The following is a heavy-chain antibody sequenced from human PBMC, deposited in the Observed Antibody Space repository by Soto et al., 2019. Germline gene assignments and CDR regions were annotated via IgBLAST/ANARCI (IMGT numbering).Heavy chain of an antibody. D-gene: IGHD3-10*01. CDR2: ISSSVSYT. J-gene: IGHJ4*02. CDR3: ARDPLNYRSGFDY. Sequence: PGGSLRLSCAASGFTFSDYYMSWIRQAPGKGLEWVSYISSSVSYTNYADSVKGRFTISRDNAKNSLYLQMNSLRAEDTAVYYCARDPLNYRSGFDYWGQGTMVTVST. V-gene: IGHV3-11*06. CDR1: GFTFSDYY.